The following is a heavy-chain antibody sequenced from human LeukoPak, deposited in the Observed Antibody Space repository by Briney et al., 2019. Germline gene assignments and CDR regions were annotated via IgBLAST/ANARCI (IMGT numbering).Heavy chain of an antibody. V-gene: IGHV3-23*01. CDR2: ICGSGATT. CDR1: EFTFHTYL. J-gene: IGHJ4*02. Sequence: PGWSLTLSCAGSEFTFHTYLMSWVRQAPGKGLDGVSRICGSGATTDSADSVKGRFIISRDNVNKTLYLEMSSLRAEDTVVYFCAKEPRVMGPYFFDYGGRGALVIVSS. CDR3: AKEPRVMGPYFFDY. D-gene: IGHD2-21*01.